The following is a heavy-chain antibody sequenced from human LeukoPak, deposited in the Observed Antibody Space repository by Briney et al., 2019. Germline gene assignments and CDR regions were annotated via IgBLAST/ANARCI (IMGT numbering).Heavy chain of an antibody. Sequence: SETLSLTCTVSGGSISSYYWGWIRQPPGKGLEWIGSIYYSGSTYYNPSLKSRVTISVDTSKNQFSLKLSSVTAADTAVYYCARHDSSGSTTDYWGQGTLVTVSS. V-gene: IGHV4-39*07. CDR1: GGSISSYY. CDR3: ARHDSSGSTTDY. CDR2: IYYSGST. D-gene: IGHD3-22*01. J-gene: IGHJ4*02.